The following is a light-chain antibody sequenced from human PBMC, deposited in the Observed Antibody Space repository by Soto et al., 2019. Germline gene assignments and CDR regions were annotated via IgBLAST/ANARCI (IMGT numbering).Light chain of an antibody. J-gene: IGKJ1*01. CDR2: GAS. CDR1: ESVSSN. CDR3: QQYKNWFGS. V-gene: IGKV3-15*01. Sequence: EIVMTQSPATLSVSPGERATLSCRASESVSSNLAWYQLKPGQAPRVLIYGASTRATGIQARFSGSGSGTEFTLTIKSLQSEDFAVYYCQQYKNWFGSFGQGTKVDIK.